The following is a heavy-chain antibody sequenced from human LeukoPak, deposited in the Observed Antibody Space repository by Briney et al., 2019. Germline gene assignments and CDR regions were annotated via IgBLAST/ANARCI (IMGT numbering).Heavy chain of an antibody. Sequence: PGGSLRLSCVASGFPFEIYWMSWVRQGPGKGLEWVANIKSDGSEEYYADSVKGRLTVSRDNAKNPLFLQMNSLRVEDTAVYYCAKEKTVAGWYFDLWGRGTLVTVSS. V-gene: IGHV3-7*01. D-gene: IGHD6-19*01. J-gene: IGHJ2*01. CDR3: AKEKTVAGWYFDL. CDR1: GFPFEIYW. CDR2: IKSDGSEE.